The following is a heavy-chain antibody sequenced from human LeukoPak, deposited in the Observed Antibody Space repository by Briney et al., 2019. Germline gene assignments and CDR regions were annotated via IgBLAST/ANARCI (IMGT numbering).Heavy chain of an antibody. CDR1: GFTFSSYA. D-gene: IGHD3-22*01. J-gene: IGHJ4*02. V-gene: IGHV3-23*01. CDR3: AKGPQVGSGYHPDY. CDR2: ITGSDDRT. Sequence: GGSLRLSCAASGFTFSSYAMSWVRQAPGKGLEWVSAITGSDDRTYYADSVKGRFTISRDYSKSTLRLQMNSLRVEDTAIYYCAKGPQVGSGYHPDYWGQGTLVTVSS.